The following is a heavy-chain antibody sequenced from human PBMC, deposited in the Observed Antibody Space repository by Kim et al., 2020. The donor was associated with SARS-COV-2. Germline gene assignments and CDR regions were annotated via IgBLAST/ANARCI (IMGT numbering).Heavy chain of an antibody. J-gene: IGHJ4*02. Sequence: GGSLRLSCSASGFTFSTYAMHWVRQAPGKGLEYVSSISSDGIATYYTDSVKNRFTISRDNSRNTLSLQMSSLRTEDTAVYYCVKDRWVDYWGQGTQVTVS. CDR3: VKDRWVDY. V-gene: IGHV3-64D*09. CDR2: ISSDGIAT. CDR1: GFTFSTYA. D-gene: IGHD6-13*01.